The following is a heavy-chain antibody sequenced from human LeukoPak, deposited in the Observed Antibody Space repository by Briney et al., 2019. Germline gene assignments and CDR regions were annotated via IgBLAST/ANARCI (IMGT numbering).Heavy chain of an antibody. Sequence: SETLSLTCAVSGGSISSSSYYWGWIRQPPGKGLEWIGSIYYSGSTYYNPSLKSRVTISVDTSKNQFSLKLSSVTAADTAVYYCARLLPYYDFWSGYSRIKASDDAFDIWGQGTMVTVSS. CDR2: IYYSGST. J-gene: IGHJ3*02. V-gene: IGHV4-39*01. D-gene: IGHD3-3*01. CDR1: GGSISSSSYY. CDR3: ARLLPYYDFWSGYSRIKASDDAFDI.